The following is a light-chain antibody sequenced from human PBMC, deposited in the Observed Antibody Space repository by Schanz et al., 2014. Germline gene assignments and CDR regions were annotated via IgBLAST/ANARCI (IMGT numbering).Light chain of an antibody. J-gene: IGLJ2*01. CDR1: SSDVGGYNY. Sequence: QSALTQPASVSGSPGQSITISCTGTSSDVGGYNYVSWYQQHPGKAPKLLIYDVSNRPSGVSNRFSGSKSGNTASLTISGLQAEDEADYYCCSYAGSSRVFGGGTKLTVL. CDR3: CSYAGSSRV. CDR2: DVS. V-gene: IGLV2-14*01.